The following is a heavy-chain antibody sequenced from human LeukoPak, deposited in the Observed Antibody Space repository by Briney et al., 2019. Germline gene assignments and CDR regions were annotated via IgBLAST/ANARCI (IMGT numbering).Heavy chain of an antibody. Sequence: ASVKVSCKASGYTFTGYYMHWVRQAPGQGLKWMGWISPNSGGTNYAQKFQGRVTMTRDTSISTAYMELSRLRSDDTAVYYCARDPGKRLGYCSSTSCSPFDYWGQGTLVTVSS. CDR2: ISPNSGGT. J-gene: IGHJ4*02. D-gene: IGHD2-2*01. V-gene: IGHV1-2*02. CDR3: ARDPGKRLGYCSSTSCSPFDY. CDR1: GYTFTGYY.